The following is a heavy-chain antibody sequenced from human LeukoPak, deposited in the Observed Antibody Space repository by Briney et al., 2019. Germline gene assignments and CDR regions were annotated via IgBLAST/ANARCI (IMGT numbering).Heavy chain of an antibody. J-gene: IGHJ4*02. Sequence: NPSETLSLTCTVSVDSISNYYWSWIRQPPGKGLEWIGSIYYSGSTYYNPSLKSRVTISVDTSKNQFSLKLSSVTAADTAVYYCARRSRYIAVAGPDYWGQGTLVTVSS. CDR2: IYYSGST. V-gene: IGHV4-59*05. D-gene: IGHD6-19*01. CDR1: VDSISNYY. CDR3: ARRSRYIAVAGPDY.